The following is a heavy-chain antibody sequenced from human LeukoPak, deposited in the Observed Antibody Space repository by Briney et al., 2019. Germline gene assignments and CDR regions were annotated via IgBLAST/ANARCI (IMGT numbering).Heavy chain of an antibody. CDR1: GFTFSSYE. D-gene: IGHD5-18*01. J-gene: IGHJ4*02. CDR2: ISSSGSTI. V-gene: IGHV3-48*03. CDR3: ARDPIQLWSFDY. Sequence: GGSLRLSCAASGFTFSSYEMNWVRQAPGKGLEWVSYISSSGSTIYYSDSVKGRFTISRDNAKNSLYLQMNSLRPEDTAVYYCARDPIQLWSFDYWGQGTLVTVSS.